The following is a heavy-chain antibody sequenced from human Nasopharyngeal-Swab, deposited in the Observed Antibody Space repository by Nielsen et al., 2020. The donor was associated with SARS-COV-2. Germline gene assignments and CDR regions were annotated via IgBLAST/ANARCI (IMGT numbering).Heavy chain of an antibody. CDR2: IRYSGDP. CDR3: AREYYYDSATPNWFDP. J-gene: IGHJ5*02. CDR1: GGSFTNGDCY. Sequence: SETLSLTCTVSGGSFTNGDCYWTWLRQCPGKGLEGVVYIRYSGDPLYNPSLKSQLTISADTSKKQFSLKLNSVAAADTAVYFCAREYYYDSATPNWFDPWGQGTLVTVSS. D-gene: IGHD3-22*01. V-gene: IGHV4-30-4*08.